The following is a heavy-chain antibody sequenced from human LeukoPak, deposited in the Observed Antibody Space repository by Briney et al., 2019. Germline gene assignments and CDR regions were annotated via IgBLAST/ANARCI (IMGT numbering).Heavy chain of an antibody. V-gene: IGHV1-69*04. CDR2: IIPILGIA. CDR3: ARLVYCSGGSCYSPGAFDM. J-gene: IGHJ3*02. D-gene: IGHD2-15*01. CDR1: GGTFSSYA. Sequence: SAKVSCKASGGTFSSYAISWVRQAPGQGLEWMGRIIPILGIANYAQKFQGRVTITADKSTSTAYMELSSLRSEDTAVYYCARLVYCSGGSCYSPGAFDMWGQGTMVTVSS.